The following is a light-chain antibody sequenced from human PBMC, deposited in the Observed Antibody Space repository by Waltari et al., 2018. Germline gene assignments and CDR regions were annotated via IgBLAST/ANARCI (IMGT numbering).Light chain of an antibody. Sequence: EIVMTQSPDSLAVALGERATINCKSSQSVLKTSNNKNYLTWYQQKPGQPPKLLIYWASTRESGVPDRFSCSGSGTDFTLTISSLQAEDVAVYYCQQYHTTPNTFGQGTHLEIK. CDR3: QQYHTTPNT. V-gene: IGKV4-1*01. CDR1: QSVLKTSNNKNY. CDR2: WAS. J-gene: IGKJ2*01.